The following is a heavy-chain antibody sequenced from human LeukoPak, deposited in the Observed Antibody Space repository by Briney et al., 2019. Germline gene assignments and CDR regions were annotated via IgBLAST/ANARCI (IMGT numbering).Heavy chain of an antibody. CDR2: ISGVGDAT. V-gene: IGHV3-23*01. J-gene: IGHJ4*02. Sequence: GGSLRLSCAASGFTVSSNYMSWVRQAPGKGLEWVSTISGVGDATYYADSVKGRFTISRDNAKNSLYLQMNSLRAEDTAVYYCARDVYYGSGSPRLDYWGQGTLVTVSS. CDR1: GFTVSSNY. D-gene: IGHD3-10*01. CDR3: ARDVYYGSGSPRLDY.